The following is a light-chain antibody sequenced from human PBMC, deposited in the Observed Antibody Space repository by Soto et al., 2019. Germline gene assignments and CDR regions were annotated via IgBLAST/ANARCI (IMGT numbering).Light chain of an antibody. J-gene: IGKJ1*01. Sequence: IVMTQSPATLSVSPGESATLSCRASQSIRSHLAWYQLRPGQAPRVLIYGASTRATGIPARFSGSGSGTEFTLTITSVQPDDFATYYCQHYNSYGTFGQGTKVDIK. V-gene: IGKV3-15*01. CDR3: QHYNSYGT. CDR1: QSIRSH. CDR2: GAS.